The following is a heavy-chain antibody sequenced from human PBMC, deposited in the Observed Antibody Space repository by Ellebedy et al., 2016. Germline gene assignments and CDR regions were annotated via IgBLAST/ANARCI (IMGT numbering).Heavy chain of an antibody. CDR3: AREGVMTTVITGWFDP. J-gene: IGHJ5*02. CDR2: INLDGGST. Sequence: ASVKVSCKTSGYTFTSYSIHWVRQAPGQGLEWMGIINLDGGSTSYAENFKGRVTMTGDTSTSTVFMGLSGLRSEDTAVYFCAREGVMTTVITGWFDPWGQGTLVTV. V-gene: IGHV1-46*01. D-gene: IGHD4-17*01. CDR1: GYTFTSYS.